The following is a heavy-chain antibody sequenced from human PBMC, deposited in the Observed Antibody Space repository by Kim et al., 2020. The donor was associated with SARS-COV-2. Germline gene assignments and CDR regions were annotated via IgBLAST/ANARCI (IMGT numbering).Heavy chain of an antibody. CDR3: AAYYDFWSGSIFPRYGMDV. V-gene: IGHV1-2*06. CDR2: INPNSGGT. J-gene: IGHJ6*02. Sequence: ASVKVSCKASGYTFTGYYMHWVRQAPGQGLEWMGRINPNSGGTNYAQKFQGRVTMTRDTSISTAYMELSRLRSDDTAVYYCAAYYDFWSGSIFPRYGMDVWGQGTTVTVSS. CDR1: GYTFTGYY. D-gene: IGHD3-3*01.